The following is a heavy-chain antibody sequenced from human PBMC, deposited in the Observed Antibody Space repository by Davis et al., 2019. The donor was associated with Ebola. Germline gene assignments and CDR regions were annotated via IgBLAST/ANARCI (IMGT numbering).Heavy chain of an antibody. CDR3: ARVRGDDARGTHRIDS. D-gene: IGHD3-16*02. CDR2: IYYTGRT. Sequence: SETLSLTCAVYGGSFSGYYWSWIRQPPEKRLEWIGYIYYTGRTDYNPSLKIRVTISVDTSKKRFSLKVNSVTTADTAVYFCARVRGDDARGTHRIDSWDQGTLVTVSS. J-gene: IGHJ4*02. V-gene: IGHV4-59*01. CDR1: GGSFSGYY.